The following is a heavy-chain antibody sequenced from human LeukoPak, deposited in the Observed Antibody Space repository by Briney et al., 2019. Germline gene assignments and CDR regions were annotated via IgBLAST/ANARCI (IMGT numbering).Heavy chain of an antibody. CDR1: GGSISSYY. J-gene: IGHJ4*02. V-gene: IGHV4-59*12. CDR2: IYYSGST. Sequence: SETLSLTCTVSGGSISSYYWSWIRQPPGKGLEWIGYIYYSGSTNYNPSLKSRVTISVDKSKNQFSLKLSSVTAADTAVYYCARLTYYYDSSGYYYYFDYWGQGTLVTVSS. CDR3: ARLTYYYDSSGYYYYFDY. D-gene: IGHD3-22*01.